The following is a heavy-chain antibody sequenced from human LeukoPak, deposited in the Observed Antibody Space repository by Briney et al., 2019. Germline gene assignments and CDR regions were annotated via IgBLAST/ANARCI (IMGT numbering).Heavy chain of an antibody. V-gene: IGHV4-39*07. CDR3: ARDWQFDAFDI. CDR1: GGSIRSTSYH. Sequence: PSDTQSLTCTVSGGSIRSTSYHWGGTRHPPGKGLEWMGEIFHSGRTNYNPCLKRPVTISVDKYKNQFSLKLSSVTAAYTAVYYCARDWQFDAFDIWGQGTMVTVSS. CDR2: IFHSGRT. J-gene: IGHJ3*02. D-gene: IGHD6-19*01.